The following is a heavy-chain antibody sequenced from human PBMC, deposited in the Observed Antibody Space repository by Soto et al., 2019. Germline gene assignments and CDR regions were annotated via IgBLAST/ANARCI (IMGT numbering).Heavy chain of an antibody. D-gene: IGHD1-7*01. V-gene: IGHV3-48*03. Sequence: EVQLVESGGGVVQPGRSLRPSCAASGFTFSSYEMNWVRQAPGKGLEWLSYISSSGITIFYADSVKGRFTISRDNAKNSLFLQMNSLRAEDTAVYFCARGNWNYCDFWGQGTLVTVSS. J-gene: IGHJ4*02. CDR1: GFTFSSYE. CDR3: ARGNWNYCDF. CDR2: ISSSGITI.